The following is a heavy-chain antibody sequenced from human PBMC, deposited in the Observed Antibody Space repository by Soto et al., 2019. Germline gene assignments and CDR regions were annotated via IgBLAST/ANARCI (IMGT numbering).Heavy chain of an antibody. V-gene: IGHV3-48*01. D-gene: IGHD5-18*01. J-gene: IGHJ4*02. CDR3: ARAIYTAMVRFDY. CDR1: GFTFSRYS. CDR2: ISSSSSTI. Sequence: GGALRHSSAASGFTFSRYSMNWVRQVPEKRLEWVSYISSSSSTIYYADSGKGRFTISRDIAKNSLYLKMNSLRAEDTAVYYCARAIYTAMVRFDYWGQGTLVTVSS.